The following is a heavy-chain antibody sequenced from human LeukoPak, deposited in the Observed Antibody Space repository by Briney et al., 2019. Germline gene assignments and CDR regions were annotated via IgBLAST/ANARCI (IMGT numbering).Heavy chain of an antibody. D-gene: IGHD2-2*02. V-gene: IGHV3-30*02. J-gene: IGHJ3*02. CDR3: AKDWRYCSSTSCYKGAFDI. CDR1: GFTFSSYG. CDR2: IRYDGSNK. Sequence: GGSLRLSCAASGFTFSSYGMHWVRQAPGKGLEWVAFIRYDGSNKYYADSVKGRFTISRDNSENTLYLQMNSLRAEDTAVYYCAKDWRYCSSTSCYKGAFDIWGQGTMVTVSS.